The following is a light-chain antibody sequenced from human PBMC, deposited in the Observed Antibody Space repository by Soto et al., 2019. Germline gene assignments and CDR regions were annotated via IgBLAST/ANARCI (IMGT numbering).Light chain of an antibody. CDR3: QHYNNLPRT. V-gene: IGKV3-15*01. Sequence: EILMTQSPATLSVSPGERDTLSCRASQSVSSNLAWYQQKPGQAPRLLIYGASTRATGIPARFSGSGSGTEFTLTISSLQSEDFAVYYFQHYNNLPRTFGQGTKVEIK. CDR2: GAS. CDR1: QSVSSN. J-gene: IGKJ1*01.